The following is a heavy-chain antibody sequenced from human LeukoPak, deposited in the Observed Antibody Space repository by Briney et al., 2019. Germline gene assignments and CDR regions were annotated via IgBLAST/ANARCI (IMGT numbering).Heavy chain of an antibody. J-gene: IGHJ4*02. CDR2: ITPNSGGT. Sequence: ASVKVSCKASGYTFTGYYMHWVRQAPGQGLEWMEWITPNSGGTKYAQKFQGRVTMTRDTSISTAYMELSRLRSDDTAVYYCARGLGGDLDYWGQGTLVTVSS. V-gene: IGHV1-2*02. CDR3: ARGLGGDLDY. CDR1: GYTFTGYY. D-gene: IGHD2-21*01.